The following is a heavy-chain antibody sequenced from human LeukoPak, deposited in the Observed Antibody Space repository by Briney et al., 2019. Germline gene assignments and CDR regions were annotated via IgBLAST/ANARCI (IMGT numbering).Heavy chain of an antibody. CDR1: GGSISSCSYY. Sequence: SETLSLTCTVSGGSISSCSYYWGWIRQPPGKGLEWIGSIYYSGSTYYNPSLKSRVTISVDTSKNQFSLKLSSVTAADTAVYYCARGPYSGRQSPYYYMDVWGKGTTVTVSS. J-gene: IGHJ6*03. V-gene: IGHV4-39*07. CDR2: IYYSGST. D-gene: IGHD1-26*01. CDR3: ARGPYSGRQSPYYYMDV.